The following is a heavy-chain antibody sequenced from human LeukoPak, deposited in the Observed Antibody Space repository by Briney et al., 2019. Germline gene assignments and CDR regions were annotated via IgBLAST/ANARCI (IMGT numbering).Heavy chain of an antibody. CDR1: GYTFTSYG. D-gene: IGHD1-26*01. Sequence: ASVKVSCKASGYTFTSYGISWVRQAPGQGLEWMGWISAYNGNTNYAQKLQGRVTMTTDTSTSTAYMELRSLRSDDTAVYSCARAEWELLPFDYWGQGTLVTVSS. J-gene: IGHJ4*02. V-gene: IGHV1-18*01. CDR2: ISAYNGNT. CDR3: ARAEWELLPFDY.